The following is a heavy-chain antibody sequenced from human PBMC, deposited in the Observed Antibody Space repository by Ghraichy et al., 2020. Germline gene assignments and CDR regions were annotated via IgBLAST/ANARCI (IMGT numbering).Heavy chain of an antibody. CDR3: VRGLIGTAGVFEI. D-gene: IGHD6-13*01. V-gene: IGHV3-23*01. J-gene: IGHJ3*02. CDR2: IRGSEDNT. CDR1: GFTFKTYA. Sequence: GGSLRLSCAASGFTFKTYALNWVRQAPGKGLEWVSAIRGSEDNTFYADSVRGRFTISRDNSRNTLYLQMNSLRGEDTAVYYCVRGLIGTAGVFEIWGQGTMVTVSS.